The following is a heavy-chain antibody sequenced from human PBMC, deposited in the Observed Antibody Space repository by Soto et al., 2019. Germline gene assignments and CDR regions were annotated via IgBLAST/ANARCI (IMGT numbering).Heavy chain of an antibody. CDR1: GGSINNSTYY. Sequence: SETLSLTCLVSGGSINNSTYYWGWIRQPPGKGLEWIGSIYYSGATYYNPSLRSRITISMDRSKNHFSLKLTSVTAADTAIYYCAPVGIGTTTVDYWGQGTLVTVPQ. D-gene: IGHD5-12*01. CDR2: IYYSGAT. CDR3: APVGIGTTTVDY. J-gene: IGHJ4*02. V-gene: IGHV4-39*02.